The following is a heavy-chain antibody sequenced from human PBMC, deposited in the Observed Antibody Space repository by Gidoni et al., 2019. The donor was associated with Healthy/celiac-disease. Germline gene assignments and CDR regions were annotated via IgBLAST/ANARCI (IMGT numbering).Heavy chain of an antibody. V-gene: IGHV4-39*01. CDR1: GGSISSSSSY. CDR3: ARQRSSMVRGVIITYFDY. Sequence: QLQLQESGPGLVKPSETLSLTCTVSGGSISSSSSYWGWIRQPPGKGLEWIGSIYYSGSTYYNPSLKSRVTISVDTSKNQFSLKLSSVTAADTAVYYCARQRSSMVRGVIITYFDYWGQGTLVTVSS. CDR2: IYYSGST. J-gene: IGHJ4*02. D-gene: IGHD3-10*01.